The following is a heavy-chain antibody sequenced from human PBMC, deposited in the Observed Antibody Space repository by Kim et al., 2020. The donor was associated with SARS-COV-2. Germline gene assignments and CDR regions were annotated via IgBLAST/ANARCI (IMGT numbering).Heavy chain of an antibody. CDR2: ISHDGSNK. V-gene: IGHV3-30*04. D-gene: IGHD5-18*01. Sequence: GGSLRLFCAASGFAFNVFSIHWVRQTPGKGLEWVAVISHDGSNKYYADSVKGRFTISRDNSKNTMSLEMNSLRAEDTAVYYCAREGYRYSYAGGIDPWG. CDR3: AREGYRYSYAGGIDP. CDR1: GFAFNVFS. J-gene: IGHJ5*02.